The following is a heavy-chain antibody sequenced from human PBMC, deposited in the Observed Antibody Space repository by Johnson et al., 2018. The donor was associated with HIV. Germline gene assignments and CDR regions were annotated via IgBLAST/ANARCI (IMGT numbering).Heavy chain of an antibody. V-gene: IGHV3-13*05. Sequence: VQLMESGGGLVQPGGSLRLSYAASGSSLGDYDMHWVRQHIGKGLEWVSEIDTAGDPYYPASVKGRFTTSRENAKNSFDLQMNSLTAGDTAVYYGSRRSTRSDGFDLWCQGTMVIVSS. D-gene: IGHD2-2*01. CDR3: SRRSTRSDGFDL. CDR2: IDTAGDP. CDR1: GSSLGDYD. J-gene: IGHJ3*01.